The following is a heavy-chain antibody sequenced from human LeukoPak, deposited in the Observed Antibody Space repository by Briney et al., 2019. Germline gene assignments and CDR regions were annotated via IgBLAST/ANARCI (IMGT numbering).Heavy chain of an antibody. CDR3: ARAWSSSYYYYYYMDV. CDR2: IIPIFGTA. D-gene: IGHD2-2*01. Sequence: ASVKVSCKASGGTFSSYAISWVRQAPGQGLEWMGGIIPIFGTANYAQKIQGRVTITADESTSTAYMELSSLRSEDTAVYYCARAWSSSYYYYYYMDVWGKGTTVTVSS. V-gene: IGHV1-69*13. CDR1: GGTFSSYA. J-gene: IGHJ6*03.